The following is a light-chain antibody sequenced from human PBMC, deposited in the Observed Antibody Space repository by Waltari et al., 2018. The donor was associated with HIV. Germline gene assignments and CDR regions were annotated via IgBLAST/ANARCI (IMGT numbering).Light chain of an antibody. CDR2: DVS. CDR3: SSYTSNITRV. Sequence: QSALTQPASVSGSPGQSITISCTGTSSDVGGYNYVSWYQQHPAKATKLMIYDVSNRSSGVSNCFSGSKSGNTASLTISGLQAEDEADYYCSSYTSNITRVFGGGTKLTVL. CDR1: SSDVGGYNY. J-gene: IGLJ3*02. V-gene: IGLV2-14*03.